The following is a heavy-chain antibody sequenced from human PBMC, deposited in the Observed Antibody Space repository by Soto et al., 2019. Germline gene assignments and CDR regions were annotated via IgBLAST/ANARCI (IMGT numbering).Heavy chain of an antibody. CDR3: ARDQLYYNDISGRPLNAFDV. V-gene: IGHV3-48*01. Sequence: WGSLRLSCAASGFTFRNYGMNWVRQAPGKGLEWVSYIGLGSSTKYYADSVEGRFTISRDNAKNSLYLQMNSLRAEDTAVYYCARDQLYYNDISGRPLNAFDVWGQGTMVTVSS. CDR1: GFTFRNYG. D-gene: IGHD3-22*01. J-gene: IGHJ3*01. CDR2: IGLGSSTK.